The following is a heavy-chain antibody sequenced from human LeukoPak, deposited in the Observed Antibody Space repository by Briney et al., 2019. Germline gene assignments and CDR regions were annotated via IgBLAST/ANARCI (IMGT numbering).Heavy chain of an antibody. J-gene: IGHJ4*02. CDR1: GFTFSDYA. Sequence: PGGSLRLSCTPSGFTFSDYAMSWFRQAPGKGLEWVGFIRNKAYGGTAEYAASVKGRFTISRDDSKTSAYLQMNSLKTEDTAVYYCTREKRYFDWFQAGYWGQGTLVTVSS. CDR2: IRNKAYGGTA. D-gene: IGHD3-9*01. CDR3: TREKRYFDWFQAGY. V-gene: IGHV3-49*03.